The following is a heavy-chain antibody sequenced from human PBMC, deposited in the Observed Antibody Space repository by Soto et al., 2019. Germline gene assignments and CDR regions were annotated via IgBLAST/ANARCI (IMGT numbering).Heavy chain of an antibody. J-gene: IGHJ4*02. V-gene: IGHV1-69*12. D-gene: IGHD2-15*01. Sequence: QVQLVQSGAEVKKPGSSVKVSCKASGGTFSSYAISWVRQAPGQGLEWMGGIIPIFGTANYAQKFQGRVTITADESTSTAYIELSSLRAEDTAVYYCARGQYEMLLRFTVFDYWGQGTLVTVSS. CDR1: GGTFSSYA. CDR3: ARGQYEMLLRFTVFDY. CDR2: IIPIFGTA.